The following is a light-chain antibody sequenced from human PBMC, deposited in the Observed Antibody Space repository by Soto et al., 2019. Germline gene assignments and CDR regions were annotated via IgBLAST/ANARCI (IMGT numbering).Light chain of an antibody. CDR1: QSINNW. V-gene: IGKV1-5*03. J-gene: IGKJ1*01. CDR2: KAS. Sequence: DIQMTQSPSTLSASVGDRVTITCRASQSINNWLAWYQQKPGKAPKVLIYKASNLESGVPSRFSGSGSGKEFTLTISSLQPDDFATYYCQQYNSYSQTCGQGTKVEIK. CDR3: QQYNSYSQT.